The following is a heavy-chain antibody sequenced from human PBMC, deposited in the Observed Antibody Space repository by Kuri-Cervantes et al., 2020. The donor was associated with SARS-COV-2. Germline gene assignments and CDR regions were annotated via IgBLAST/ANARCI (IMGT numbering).Heavy chain of an antibody. D-gene: IGHD3-22*01. CDR3: ARSEMFYDLSGYYFDL. V-gene: IGHV4-39*07. CDR1: GFTFSSYS. J-gene: IGHJ4*02. Sequence: GSLRLSCAASGFTFSSYSMNWVRQAPGKGLEWIGSIYYSGSTYYNPSLKSRVTISVDTSNNQLSLQLTSVTPADTAVYYCARSEMFYDLSGYYFDLWGQGTLVTVSS. CDR2: IYYSGST.